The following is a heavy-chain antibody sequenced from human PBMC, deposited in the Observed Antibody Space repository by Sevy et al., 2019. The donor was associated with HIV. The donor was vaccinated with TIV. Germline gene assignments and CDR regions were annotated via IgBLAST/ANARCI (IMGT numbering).Heavy chain of an antibody. Sequence: GSLRLSCAASGFTFSTYAMAWVRQAPGKGLEWVSAISSGGDYADSVKGRFTISRDNSKKTLFLQMNSLRAEDTAIYYCAKGSDYSVRVYDFWGQGTLVTVSS. J-gene: IGHJ4*02. CDR1: GFTFSTYA. CDR2: ISSGG. D-gene: IGHD4-17*01. CDR3: AKGSDYSVRVYDF. V-gene: IGHV3-23*01.